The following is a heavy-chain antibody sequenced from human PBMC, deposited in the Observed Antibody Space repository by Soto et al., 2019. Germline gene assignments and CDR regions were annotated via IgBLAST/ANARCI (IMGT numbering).Heavy chain of an antibody. D-gene: IGHD4-4*01. Sequence: ASVKVSCKASGYTFTGYYMHWVRQAPGQGLEWMGWINPNSGGTNYAQKFQGWVTMTRDTSISTAYMELSRLRSDDTAVYYCARDRGYSNHDAFDIWGQGTMVTVSS. CDR1: GYTFTGYY. CDR3: ARDRGYSNHDAFDI. V-gene: IGHV1-2*04. CDR2: INPNSGGT. J-gene: IGHJ3*02.